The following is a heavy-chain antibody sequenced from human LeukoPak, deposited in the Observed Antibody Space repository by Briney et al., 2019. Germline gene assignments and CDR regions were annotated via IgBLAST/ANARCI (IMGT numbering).Heavy chain of an antibody. D-gene: IGHD3-22*01. CDR3: ARDTHYYDPSAYYSRGEYYHHGMDA. CDR2: VSYDGSNK. J-gene: IGHJ6*02. CDR1: GFTFRTYA. V-gene: IGHV3-30-3*01. Sequence: GKSLRLSCVVSGFTFRTYAMHWVRQAPGKGLEWVAFVSYDGSNKYYADSVQGRFTISRDNSRNTLHLQMNSLRADDTAVYYCARDTHYYDPSAYYSRGEYYHHGMDAWGQGTPVTASS.